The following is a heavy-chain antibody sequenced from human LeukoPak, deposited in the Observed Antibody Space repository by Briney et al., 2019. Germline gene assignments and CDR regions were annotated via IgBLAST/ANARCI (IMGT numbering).Heavy chain of an antibody. V-gene: IGHV4-34*01. J-gene: IGHJ4*02. CDR3: ASKPSEKIKYCSGGSCYAHFDY. Sequence: SETLSLTCAVYGGSFSGYYWSWIRQPPGKGLEWIGEINHSGSTNYNPSLKSRVTISVDTSKNQFSLKLSSVTAADTAVYYCASKPSEKIKYCSGGSCYAHFDYWGQGTLVTVSS. CDR1: GGSFSGYY. CDR2: INHSGST. D-gene: IGHD2-15*01.